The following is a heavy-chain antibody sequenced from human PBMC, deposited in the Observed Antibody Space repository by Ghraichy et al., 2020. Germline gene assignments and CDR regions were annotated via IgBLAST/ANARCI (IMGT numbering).Heavy chain of an antibody. CDR3: ARDGMFAGDAFEI. Sequence: LSLTCAASGFIFRNHGMHWVRQAPGKGLEWVTVIWYDGSKKFYADSVKGRFTISRDNSKNTLYLQMNSLRAEDTAVYYCARDGMFAGDAFEIWGRGTLVTVSS. V-gene: IGHV3-33*01. CDR2: IWYDGSKK. CDR1: GFIFRNHG. D-gene: IGHD3-16*01. J-gene: IGHJ3*02.